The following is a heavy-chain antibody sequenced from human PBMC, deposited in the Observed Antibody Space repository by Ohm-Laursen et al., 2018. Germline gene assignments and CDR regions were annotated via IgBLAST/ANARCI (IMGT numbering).Heavy chain of an antibody. CDR2: IKQDGSEK. CDR1: GFTFSSYA. Sequence: SLRLSCTASGFTFSSYAMSWVRQAPGKGLEWVANIKQDGSEKYYVDSVKGRFTISRDNAKNSLYLQMNSLRAEDTAVYYCAREAEYCSGGSCYYNYFDYWGQGTLVTVSS. D-gene: IGHD2-15*01. J-gene: IGHJ4*02. CDR3: AREAEYCSGGSCYYNYFDY. V-gene: IGHV3-7*01.